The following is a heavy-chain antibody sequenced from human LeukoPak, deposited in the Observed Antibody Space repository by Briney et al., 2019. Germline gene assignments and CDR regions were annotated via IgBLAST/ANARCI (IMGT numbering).Heavy chain of an antibody. CDR1: GYTFTSYD. CDR3: ARAPAATGYRNYYYMDV. CDR2: MNPNSGNT. V-gene: IGHV1-8*01. Sequence: VASVKVSCKASGYTFTSYDINWVRQATGQGLEWMGWMNPNSGNTGYAQKFQGRVTMTRNTSISTAYMELSSLRSEDTAVYYCARAPAATGYRNYYYMDVWGKGTTVTISS. D-gene: IGHD3-9*01. J-gene: IGHJ6*03.